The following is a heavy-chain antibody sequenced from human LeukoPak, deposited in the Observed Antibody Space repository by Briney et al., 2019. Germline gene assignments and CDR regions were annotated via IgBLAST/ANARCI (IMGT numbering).Heavy chain of an antibody. Sequence: GGSLRLSCAPSGFTFSRYWMTWVRQTPGKGLEWVASIKDDGRQKYYVDSVKGRFTVSRDNAKKSAYLQMDSLRAEDTALYYCARDASRGFDTWGQGTLVTVSS. CDR3: ARDASRGFDT. CDR2: IKDDGRQK. J-gene: IGHJ4*02. CDR1: GFTFSRYW. V-gene: IGHV3-7*01. D-gene: IGHD5-24*01.